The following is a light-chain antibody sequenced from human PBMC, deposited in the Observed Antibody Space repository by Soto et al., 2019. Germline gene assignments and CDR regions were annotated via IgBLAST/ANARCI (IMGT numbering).Light chain of an antibody. J-gene: IGLJ2*01. CDR2: DNS. Sequence: QSVLTQPPSVSAAPGQKIIISCSGSSSNRGTYYGYWYHQLPGTAPKVLIYDNSRRPSGIPDRFSGSKSGTSATLAITGLQTGDEVDYSCGACDSSLDVYVFGGGTNLTVL. CDR3: GACDSSLDVYV. V-gene: IGLV1-51*01. CDR1: SSNRGTYY.